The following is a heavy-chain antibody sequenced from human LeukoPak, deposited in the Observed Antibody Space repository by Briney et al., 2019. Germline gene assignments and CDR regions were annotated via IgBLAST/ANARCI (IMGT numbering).Heavy chain of an antibody. CDR3: ARHVSAWFGESPFDY. D-gene: IGHD3-10*01. V-gene: IGHV4-59*08. CDR2: IYYSGST. J-gene: IGHJ4*02. CDR1: GGSISSYY. Sequence: SETLSLTCTVSGGSISSYYWSWIRQPPGKGLEWIGYIYYSGSTNYNPSLKSRVTISVDTSKNQFSLKLSSVTAADTAVYYCARHVSAWFGESPFDYWGQGTLVTASS.